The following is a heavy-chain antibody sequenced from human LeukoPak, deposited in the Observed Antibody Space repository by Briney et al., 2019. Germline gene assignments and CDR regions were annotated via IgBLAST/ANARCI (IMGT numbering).Heavy chain of an antibody. V-gene: IGHV1-69*05. CDR3: ASSPAAAGRYYYYYYMDV. J-gene: IGHJ6*03. CDR1: GGTFSSYA. D-gene: IGHD6-13*01. CDR2: IIPIFGTA. Sequence: SVKVSCKASGGTFSSYAISRVRQAPGQGLEWMGGIIPIFGTANYAQKFQGRVTITTDESTSTAYMELSSLRSEDTAVYYCASSPAAAGRYYYYYYMDVWGKGTTVTVSS.